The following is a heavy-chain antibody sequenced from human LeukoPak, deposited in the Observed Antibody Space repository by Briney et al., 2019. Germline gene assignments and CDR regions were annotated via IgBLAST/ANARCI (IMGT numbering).Heavy chain of an antibody. CDR1: GSTFRNYA. CDR3: VKDDASYYDRSDHPH. D-gene: IGHD3-22*01. Sequence: PGGSLRFSCTASGSTFRNYAMHWVRQAPGKGLEDVSTVSNNGGSTYYADSVKGRFTISRDNSKNTLYLQMSSLRAEDTAVYYCVKDDASYYDRSDHPHWGQGTLVTVSS. CDR2: VSNNGGST. J-gene: IGHJ4*02. V-gene: IGHV3-64D*09.